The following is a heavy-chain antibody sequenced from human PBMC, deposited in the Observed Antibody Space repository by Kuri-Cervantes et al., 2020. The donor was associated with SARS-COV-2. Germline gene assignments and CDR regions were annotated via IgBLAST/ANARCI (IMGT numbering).Heavy chain of an antibody. Sequence: SETLSLTCTVSGGSISSYYWSWIRQPPGKGLEWIGYIYYSGSTNYNPSLKSRVTISVDTSKNQFSLKLSSVTAADTAVYYCARGGLLWFGELLYDYWGQGSLVTVSS. V-gene: IGHV4-59*12. CDR3: ARGGLLWFGELLYDY. CDR1: GGSISSYY. CDR2: IYYSGST. J-gene: IGHJ4*02. D-gene: IGHD3-10*01.